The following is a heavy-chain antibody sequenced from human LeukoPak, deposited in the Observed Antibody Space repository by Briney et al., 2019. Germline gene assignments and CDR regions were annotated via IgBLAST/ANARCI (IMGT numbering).Heavy chain of an antibody. CDR2: VNADGGNT. Sequence: GGSLRLSCAASGFTFDNYRMSWVRQAPGKGLEWVSTVNADGGNTYYADSVKGRFTISRVNSKSTLILQMNSLRVEDTALYYCTKRVKYGGTWDHFADWGQGTLVTVSS. CDR3: TKRVKYGGTWDHFAD. V-gene: IGHV3-23*01. D-gene: IGHD1-26*01. J-gene: IGHJ4*02. CDR1: GFTFDNYR.